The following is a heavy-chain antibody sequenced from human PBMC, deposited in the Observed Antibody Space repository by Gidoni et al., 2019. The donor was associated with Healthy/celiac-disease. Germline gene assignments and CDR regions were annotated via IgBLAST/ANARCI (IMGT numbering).Heavy chain of an antibody. J-gene: IGHJ3*02. D-gene: IGHD5-12*01. CDR2: ISSSSSYI. CDR1: GFTFSSYS. Sequence: EVQLVESGGGLVKPGGSLRLSCAASGFTFSSYSMNWVRHAPGKGLEWVSSISSSSSYIYYADSGKGRFTISRDNAKNSLYLQMNSLRAEDTAVYYCARDYRATHDAFDIWGQGTMVTVSS. CDR3: ARDYRATHDAFDI. V-gene: IGHV3-21*01.